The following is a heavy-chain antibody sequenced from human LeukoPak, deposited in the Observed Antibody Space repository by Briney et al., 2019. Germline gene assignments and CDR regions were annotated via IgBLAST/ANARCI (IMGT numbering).Heavy chain of an antibody. CDR3: TRDLGTTVTPTSYYFDY. Sequence: GGSLRLSCTASGFTFGDYAMSWFRQVPGKGLEWVGFIRSKAYGGTTEYAASVKGRFTISRDDSKSIAYLQMNSLKTEDTAVYYCTRDLGTTVTPTSYYFDYWGQGTLVTVSS. CDR2: IRSKAYGGTT. D-gene: IGHD4-4*01. J-gene: IGHJ4*02. CDR1: GFTFGDYA. V-gene: IGHV3-49*03.